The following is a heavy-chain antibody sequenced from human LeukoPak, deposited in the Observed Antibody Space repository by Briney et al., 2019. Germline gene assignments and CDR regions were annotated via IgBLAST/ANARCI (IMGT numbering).Heavy chain of an antibody. V-gene: IGHV4-4*07. CDR3: ARKAGDY. CDR1: GASITSFH. Sequence: SETLSLTCTVSGASITSFHWTWIPQPPGKGLEWIGLIYSSGSTIYNPSLQSRVAMSVDMTKNQLSLKLSSVTAAETAMYYCARKAGDYWGQGTLVTVSS. J-gene: IGHJ4*02. CDR2: IYSSGST.